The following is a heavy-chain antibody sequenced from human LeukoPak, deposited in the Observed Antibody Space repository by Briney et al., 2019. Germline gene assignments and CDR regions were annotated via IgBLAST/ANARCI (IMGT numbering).Heavy chain of an antibody. CDR1: GYTFTSYG. CDR2: INAYNGKT. V-gene: IGHV1-3*01. CDR3: ACAPGDYYYSGMDV. J-gene: IGHJ6*04. Sequence: SVKLSCKASGYTFTSYGIHWVGQAPGQRLEWMGWINAYNGKTKNSQKFQERGTITRDTSASTAYMELSSLRSEYTAVYYCACAPGDYYYSGMDVWGKGTTVPVSS.